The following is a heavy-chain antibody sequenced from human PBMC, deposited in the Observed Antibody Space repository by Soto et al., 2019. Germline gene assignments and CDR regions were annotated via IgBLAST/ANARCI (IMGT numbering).Heavy chain of an antibody. D-gene: IGHD5-18*01. Sequence: PVGSLRLSCAASGFTFSNYGMHWVRQAPGKGLEWLAFISHDGSNTYYADSVKGRFTISRDNSKNTLYLQMNSLRAEDTAVFYCAKLQLWSFGGIDYWGQGTLVTVSS. V-gene: IGHV3-30*18. CDR3: AKLQLWSFGGIDY. CDR2: ISHDGSNT. J-gene: IGHJ4*02. CDR1: GFTFSNYG.